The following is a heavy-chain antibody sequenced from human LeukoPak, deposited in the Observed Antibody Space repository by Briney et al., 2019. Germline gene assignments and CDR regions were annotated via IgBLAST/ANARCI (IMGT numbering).Heavy chain of an antibody. Sequence: PGGSLRLSCAASGFTFNIYAMNWVRQAPAKGLEWVSGITAGGSATYYADSVKGRFTISRDNSKNTLYLQMNSLRAEDTAVYYCAKLSLLTDVDAFDIWGQGTMVTVSS. CDR1: GFTFNIYA. J-gene: IGHJ3*02. V-gene: IGHV3-23*01. D-gene: IGHD3-9*01. CDR3: AKLSLLTDVDAFDI. CDR2: ITAGGSAT.